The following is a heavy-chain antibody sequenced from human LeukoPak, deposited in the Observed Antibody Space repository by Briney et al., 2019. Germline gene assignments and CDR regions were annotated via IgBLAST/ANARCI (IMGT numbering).Heavy chain of an antibody. J-gene: IGHJ4*02. V-gene: IGHV3-30*18. CDR1: GFTFRNYV. CDR2: TSSDLNVK. Sequence: PGGSLRLSCAASGFTFRNYVIHWVRQAPGKGLEWVAVTSSDLNVKLYADSVKGRFIISRDNSKNTLYLQMNSLRAEDTAVYYCAKGGDGYNYYFDYWGQETLVTVSS. CDR3: AKGGDGYNYYFDY. D-gene: IGHD5-24*01.